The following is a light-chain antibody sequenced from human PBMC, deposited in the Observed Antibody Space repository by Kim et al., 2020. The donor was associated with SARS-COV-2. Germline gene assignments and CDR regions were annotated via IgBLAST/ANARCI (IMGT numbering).Light chain of an antibody. CDR3: VALDDSLNGLV. CDR2: SNN. Sequence: GQRVTISCYGSSSNLGSKTVNWYPQLPGTSPNLLIYSNNQRPSGVPDRFSGSKSGTSASLAISGLQSVDEADYYCVALDDSLNGLVFGGGTQLTVL. CDR1: SSNLGSKT. V-gene: IGLV1-44*01. J-gene: IGLJ3*02.